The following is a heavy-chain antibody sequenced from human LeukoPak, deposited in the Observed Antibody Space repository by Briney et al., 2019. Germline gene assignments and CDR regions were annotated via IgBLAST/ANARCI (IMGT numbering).Heavy chain of an antibody. Sequence: SETLSLTCAVYGGSFSGYYWSWIRQPPGKGLEWIGEINHSGSTNYNPSLKSRVTISVDTSKNQFSLKLSSVTAADTAVYYCARGMYYYDSSGYYWGQGTLVTVSS. CDR2: INHSGST. D-gene: IGHD3-22*01. CDR1: GGSFSGYY. CDR3: ARGMYYYDSSGYY. V-gene: IGHV4-34*01. J-gene: IGHJ4*02.